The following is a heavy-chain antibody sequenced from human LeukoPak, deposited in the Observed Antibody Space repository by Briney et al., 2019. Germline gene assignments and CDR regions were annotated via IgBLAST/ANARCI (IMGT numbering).Heavy chain of an antibody. V-gene: IGHV4-39*01. CDR1: CASISSSSYY. CDR3: ARLRTGFWSGYPQYNWFDP. D-gene: IGHD3-3*01. Sequence: SDTLSLTCTVYCASISSSSYYCAWIRQPPGKGLERFGSMYYSRSTYYNPSLKSRVTRSVDTSKNQFSLKLSSVTAADTAVYDCARLRTGFWSGYPQYNWFDPWGQGTLVSVSS. CDR2: MYYSRST. J-gene: IGHJ5*02.